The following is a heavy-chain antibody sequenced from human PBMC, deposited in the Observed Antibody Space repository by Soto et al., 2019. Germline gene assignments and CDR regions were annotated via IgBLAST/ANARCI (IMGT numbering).Heavy chain of an antibody. CDR3: ARVGGGFGELFDVSTENRGIYYYYYMDV. CDR1: GGTFSSYA. J-gene: IGHJ6*03. CDR2: IIPIFGTA. Sequence: GASVKVSCKASGGTFSSYAISWVRQAPGQGLEWMGGIIPIFGTANYAQKFQGRVTITADESTSTAYMELSSLRSEDTAVYYCARVGGGFGELFDVSTENRGIYYYYYMDVWGKGTTVTVSS. D-gene: IGHD3-10*01. V-gene: IGHV1-69*13.